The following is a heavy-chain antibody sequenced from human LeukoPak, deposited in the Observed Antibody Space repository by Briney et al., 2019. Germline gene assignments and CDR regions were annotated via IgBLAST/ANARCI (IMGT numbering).Heavy chain of an antibody. D-gene: IGHD5-18*01. V-gene: IGHV3-11*04. Sequence: PGGSLRLSCAASGFTFSDYYMSWIRQAPGKGLEWISYIDGSIVTIYYTDSVKGRYTISRDNSKNTLYLQMNSLRAEDTAVYYCAKEARRGYSYGYFSSYFDSWGQGTLVTVSS. J-gene: IGHJ4*02. CDR3: AKEARRGYSYGYFSSYFDS. CDR2: IDGSIVTI. CDR1: GFTFSDYY.